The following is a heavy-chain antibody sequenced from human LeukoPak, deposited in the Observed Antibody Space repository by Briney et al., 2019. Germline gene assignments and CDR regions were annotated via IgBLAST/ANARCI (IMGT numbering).Heavy chain of an antibody. CDR2: LNTNTEDP. D-gene: IGHD5-18*01. Sequence: ASVKVSCKTSGYMFSSCAINWVRQAPGQGLEWMGWLNTNTEDPTYAQGFTGRFVFSLDFSVSTAYLEISGLKPEDTAVYYCARDGFGVDSYGSFDNWGQGTLVTVSS. J-gene: IGHJ4*02. V-gene: IGHV7-4-1*02. CDR3: ARDGFGVDSYGSFDN. CDR1: GYMFSSCA.